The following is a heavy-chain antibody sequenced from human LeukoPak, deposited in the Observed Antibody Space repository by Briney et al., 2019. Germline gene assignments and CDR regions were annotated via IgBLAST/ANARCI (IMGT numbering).Heavy chain of an antibody. J-gene: IGHJ4*02. V-gene: IGHV4-4*02. CDR3: ARNGYYSADY. Sequence: PSGTLSLTCGVSGGSISNVNWWSWVRQPPGKGLEWIGEIHRSGSTNCNPSLKSRVTISVDKSKNQFSLMLTSVTAADTAVYYCARNGYYSADYWGQGNLVTVSS. CDR2: IHRSGST. D-gene: IGHD4-17*01. CDR1: GGSISNVNW.